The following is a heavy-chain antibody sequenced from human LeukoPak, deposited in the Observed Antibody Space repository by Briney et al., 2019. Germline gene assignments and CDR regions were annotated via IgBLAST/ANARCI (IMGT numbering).Heavy chain of an antibody. CDR1: GFTFSSYG. CDR3: AKDLDLWSGLDY. D-gene: IGHD3-3*01. CDR2: ISYDGSNK. V-gene: IGHV3-30*18. Sequence: PGGSLRLSCAASGFTFSSYGMHWVRQAPGKGLEWVAVISYDGSNKYYADSVKGRFTISRDNSKNTLYLQMNSLRAEDTAVYYCAKDLDLWSGLDYWGQGTLVTVSS. J-gene: IGHJ4*02.